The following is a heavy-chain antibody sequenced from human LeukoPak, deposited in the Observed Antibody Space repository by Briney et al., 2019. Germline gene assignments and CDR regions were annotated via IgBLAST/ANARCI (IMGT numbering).Heavy chain of an antibody. D-gene: IGHD2-21*02. CDR1: GFTFSSYS. Sequence: PGGSLRLSCAASGFTFSSYSMNWVRQAPGKGLEWVSYISSSSGTIYYADSVKGRFTISRDNVKNSLYLQMNSLRAEDTAVYFCARDTPPVFSVVVTASNYFDCWGQGTLVTVSS. J-gene: IGHJ4*02. CDR2: ISSSSGTI. CDR3: ARDTPPVFSVVVTASNYFDC. V-gene: IGHV3-48*01.